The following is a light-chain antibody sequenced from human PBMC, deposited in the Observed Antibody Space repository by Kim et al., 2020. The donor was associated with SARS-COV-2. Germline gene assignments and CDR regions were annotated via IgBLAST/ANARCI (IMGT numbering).Light chain of an antibody. Sequence: EIVLTQSPDTLSLYTGERGTLSCRASQNIFTYLAWYQQKPGQSPRLLIYDASKRATGIPTRFSGSGSGTEFTLTINSLEAEDFAVYYCQQRANWPITFGQGTRVEI. CDR1: QNIFTY. J-gene: IGKJ5*01. V-gene: IGKV3-11*01. CDR3: QQRANWPIT. CDR2: DAS.